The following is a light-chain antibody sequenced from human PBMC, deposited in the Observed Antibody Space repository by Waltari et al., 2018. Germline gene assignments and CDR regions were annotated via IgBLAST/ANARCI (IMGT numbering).Light chain of an antibody. CDR1: QSVTSNH. J-gene: IGKJ3*01. CDR2: GAS. CDR3: QRYGSSPLVS. V-gene: IGKV3-20*01. Sequence: EIVLTQSPGTLSLSPGERATLSCRASQSVTSNHLAWYQQKPGQPPSLLIYGASTRATGIPDRFSGSGSGTDFTLTISSVEPEDFAVYYCQRYGSSPLVSFGPGTKVDIK.